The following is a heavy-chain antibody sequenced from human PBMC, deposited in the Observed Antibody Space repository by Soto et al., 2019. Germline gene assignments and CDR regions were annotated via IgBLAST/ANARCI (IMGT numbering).Heavy chain of an antibody. CDR3: ARDSSAAGTHGDY. V-gene: IGHV3-33*01. CDR1: GFTFSSYG. D-gene: IGHD6-13*01. J-gene: IGHJ4*02. CDR2: IWYDGSNK. Sequence: GGSLRLSCAASGFTFSSYGMHWVRQAPGKGLEWVAVIWYDGSNKYYADSVKGRFTISRDNSKNTLYLQMNSLRAEDTAVYYCARDSSAAGTHGDYWGQGTLVTVSS.